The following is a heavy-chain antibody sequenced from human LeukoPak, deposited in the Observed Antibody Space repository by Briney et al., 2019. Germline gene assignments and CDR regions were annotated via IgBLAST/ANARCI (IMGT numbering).Heavy chain of an antibody. D-gene: IGHD6-13*01. CDR1: GFTFSSYW. J-gene: IGHJ6*02. CDR2: IKQDGGDK. CDR3: ARLRPYSSTLYAYSGMDV. Sequence: PGGSLRLSCAASGFTFSSYWMTWVRQAPGKGLEWVANIKQDGGDKNYLDSVKGRFTISRDNAENPLYLQMNSLRAEDTAIYYCARLRPYSSTLYAYSGMDVWGQGTTVTVS. V-gene: IGHV3-7*02.